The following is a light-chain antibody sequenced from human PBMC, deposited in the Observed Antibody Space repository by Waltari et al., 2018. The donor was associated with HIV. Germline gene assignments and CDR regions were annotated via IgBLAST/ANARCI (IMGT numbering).Light chain of an antibody. CDR1: QSISSW. CDR2: KAS. Sequence: DIQITQSPSTLSASVGDTVTITCRASQSISSWLAWYQQKPGKAPKLLIYKASSLESGVPSRFSDSGSGTEFTLTISSLQPDDFATYYCQQYLYTFGQGTKLEIK. J-gene: IGKJ2*01. CDR3: QQYLYT. V-gene: IGKV1-5*03.